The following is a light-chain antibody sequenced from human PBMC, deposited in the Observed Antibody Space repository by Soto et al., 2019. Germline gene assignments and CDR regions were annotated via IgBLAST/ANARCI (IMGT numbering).Light chain of an antibody. Sequence: QSVLTQSPSASGTPGQRVTISCSGSSSNIGANTVNWYQQLPGTAPKLLIFFGSHRPSGVSDRFSGSKSGSSASLAISGIQSEDEAEYYCQSYDSSLSGVVFGGGTKLTVL. V-gene: IGLV1-44*01. J-gene: IGLJ2*01. CDR2: FGS. CDR3: QSYDSSLSGVV. CDR1: SSNIGANT.